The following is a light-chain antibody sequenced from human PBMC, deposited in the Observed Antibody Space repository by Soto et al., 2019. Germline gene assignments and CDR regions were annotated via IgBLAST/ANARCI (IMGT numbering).Light chain of an antibody. Sequence: QSVLTQPPSVSGSPGQSVTISCTGTSSDVGSYNRVSWYQQPPGRAPKLMIYDVSNRPPGVPDRFSGSKSGTTASLTISGLQAEDEADYYCNLYISSGTYLFGTGTKVTVL. CDR2: DVS. J-gene: IGLJ1*01. CDR3: NLYISSGTYL. CDR1: SSDVGSYNR. V-gene: IGLV2-18*01.